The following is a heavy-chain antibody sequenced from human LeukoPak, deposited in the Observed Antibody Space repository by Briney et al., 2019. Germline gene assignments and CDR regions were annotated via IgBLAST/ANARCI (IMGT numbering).Heavy chain of an antibody. CDR1: GFTFSSYW. V-gene: IGHV3-23*01. Sequence: GGSLRLSCAASGFTFSSYWMSWVRQAPGKGLEWVSAISGSGGSTYYADSVKGRFTISRDNSKNTLYLQMNSLRAEDTAVYYCAKDLTLNYYYGMDVWGQGTTVTVSS. J-gene: IGHJ6*02. CDR3: AKDLTLNYYYGMDV. CDR2: ISGSGGST.